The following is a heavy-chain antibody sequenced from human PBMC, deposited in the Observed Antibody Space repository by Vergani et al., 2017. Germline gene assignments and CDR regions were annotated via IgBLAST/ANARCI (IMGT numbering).Heavy chain of an antibody. V-gene: IGHV1-69*02. CDR3: VIAATRFYFDY. D-gene: IGHD2-15*01. CDR2: IIPILGIA. J-gene: IGHJ4*03. CDR1: GGTFSSYT. Sequence: QVQLVQSGAEVKKPGSSVKVSCKASGGTFSSYTISWVRQAPGQGLEWMGRIIPILGIANYAQKFQGRVTITADKSTSTAYMELSSLRSEDTAVYYCVIAATRFYFDYWGQGTTVTVSS.